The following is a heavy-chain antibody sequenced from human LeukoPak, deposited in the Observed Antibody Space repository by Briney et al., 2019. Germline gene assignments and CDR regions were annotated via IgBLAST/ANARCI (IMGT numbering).Heavy chain of an antibody. D-gene: IGHD3-22*01. CDR1: GGSIRSNLYY. J-gene: IGHJ4*02. CDR2: IYYSGSA. V-gene: IGHV4-39*07. CDR3: ARSRWLSDPYFDY. Sequence: SESLSLTCNVSGGSIRSNLYYWVWIRQPPGKGLEWIGSIYYSGSAYYNPSLKSRVTISLDTSKDQFSLKLSSVTAADTAVYYCARSRWLSDPYFDYWGQGTLVTVSS.